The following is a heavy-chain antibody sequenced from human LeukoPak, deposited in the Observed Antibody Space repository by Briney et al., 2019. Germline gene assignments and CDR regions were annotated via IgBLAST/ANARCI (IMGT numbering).Heavy chain of an antibody. CDR1: GYSFTSHY. D-gene: IGHD5-12*01. CDR2: LRPDTGAT. Sequence: ASVKVSCKASGYSFTSHYMHWVRQVPGQGLEWMGWLRPDTGATNFAQNFLGRVTMTGDTSISTAYMELSRLRPDDTAVYYCARVDTVGTVNPFYWGQGTLVTVSS. J-gene: IGHJ4*02. CDR3: ARVDTVGTVNPFY. V-gene: IGHV1-2*02.